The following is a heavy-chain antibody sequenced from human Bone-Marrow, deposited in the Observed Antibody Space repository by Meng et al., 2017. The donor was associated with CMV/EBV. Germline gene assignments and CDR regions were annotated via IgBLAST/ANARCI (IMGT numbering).Heavy chain of an antibody. D-gene: IGHD6-13*01. J-gene: IGHJ4*02. V-gene: IGHV3-21*01. CDR3: ARSHPRSWHY. Sequence: GESLKISCAASGFTFSSYSMNWARQAPGKGLEWVSSISSSSSYIYYADSVKGRFTISRDNAKNSLYLQMNSLRAEDTAVYYCARSHPRSWHYWGQGTLVTVSS. CDR1: GFTFSSYS. CDR2: ISSSSSYI.